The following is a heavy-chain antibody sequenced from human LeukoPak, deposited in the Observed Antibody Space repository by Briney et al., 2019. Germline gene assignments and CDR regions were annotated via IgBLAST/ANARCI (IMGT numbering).Heavy chain of an antibody. CDR1: GGSVSSGSYY. V-gene: IGHV4-61*01. Sequence: SETLSLTCTVSGGSVSSGSYYWSWIRQPPGKGLEWIGYIYYSGSTNYNPSLKSRVTISVDTSKNQFSLKLSSVTAADTAVYYCARGASQYYYDSSGYYPDAFDIWGQGTMVTVSS. CDR3: ARGASQYYYDSSGYYPDAFDI. J-gene: IGHJ3*02. D-gene: IGHD3-22*01. CDR2: IYYSGST.